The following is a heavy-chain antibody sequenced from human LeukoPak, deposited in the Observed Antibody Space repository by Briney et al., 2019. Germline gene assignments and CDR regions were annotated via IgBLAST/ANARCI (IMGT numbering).Heavy chain of an antibody. CDR2: IRRRAYGGAA. CDR1: GFAIDDSS. CDR3: SRNGLVDFDY. J-gene: IGHJ4*02. V-gene: IGHV3-49*04. Sequence: GGSLRLSCTTAGFAIDDSSMNWVRQPAGKGLEWVGFIRRRAYGGAAEYAASVKGRFIISRDDSKGIAYLQMNSLKTEDTAVYYCSRNGLVDFDYWGQGSRVIVSP.